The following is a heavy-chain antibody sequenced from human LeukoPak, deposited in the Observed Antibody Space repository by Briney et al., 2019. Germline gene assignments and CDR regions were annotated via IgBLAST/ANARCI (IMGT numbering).Heavy chain of an antibody. J-gene: IGHJ4*02. CDR1: GGSISISSYY. D-gene: IGHD6-13*01. Sequence: KPSDTLSLTCTVSGGSISISSYYWGWIRRPPGKGLEWIGSMYYSGSTYYNPSLKGRVTISVDASKNQFSLKLSSVAAADMAGYYCAGQGKVAAGLWGQGALVTVSS. CDR3: AGQGKVAAGL. V-gene: IGHV4-39*01. CDR2: MYYSGST.